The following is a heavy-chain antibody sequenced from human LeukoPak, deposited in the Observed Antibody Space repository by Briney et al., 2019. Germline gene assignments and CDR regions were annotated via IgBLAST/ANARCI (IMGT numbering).Heavy chain of an antibody. CDR2: INHSGST. CDR3: ARGRKRLVVVIRPQAGSAFDY. V-gene: IGHV4-34*01. Sequence: SETLSLTCAVYGGSFSGYYWSWIRPPPGRGLEWIGEINHSGSTTYNPSLKSRVTISVDTSKNQFFLKLSSVTAPDTAVYYCARGRKRLVVVIRPQAGSAFDYWGQGTLVTVSS. CDR1: GGSFSGYY. D-gene: IGHD3-22*01. J-gene: IGHJ4*02.